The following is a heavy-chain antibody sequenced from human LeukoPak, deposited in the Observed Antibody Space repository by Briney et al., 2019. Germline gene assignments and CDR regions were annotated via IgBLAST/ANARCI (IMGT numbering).Heavy chain of an antibody. CDR1: GFTFSSYS. CDR2: ISSSSSYI. J-gene: IGHJ4*02. D-gene: IGHD3-22*01. CDR3: ARGQTYYYDSSGYYPEDY. V-gene: IGHV3-21*01. Sequence: GGSLRLSCAASGFTFSSYSMNWVRQAPGKGLEWVSSISSSSSYIYYADSVKGRFTISRDNAKNSLYLQMNSLRAEDTAVYYCARGQTYYYDSSGYYPEDYWGQGTLVTVSS.